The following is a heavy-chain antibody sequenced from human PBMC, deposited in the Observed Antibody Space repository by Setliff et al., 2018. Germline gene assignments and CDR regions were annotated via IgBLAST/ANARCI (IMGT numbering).Heavy chain of an antibody. V-gene: IGHV1-2*02. CDR1: GYTFTGLY. CDR3: ARNSVTMNAFDI. CDR2: IDPNTGGT. J-gene: IGHJ3*02. D-gene: IGHD4-17*01. Sequence: ASVKVSCKASGYTFTGLYIHWVRQAPGQGLEWMGWIDPNTGGTNYAQKFQGGVTMTRDTSISTAYMELRSLKSDDTAVYYCARNSVTMNAFDIWGQGTMVTVSS.